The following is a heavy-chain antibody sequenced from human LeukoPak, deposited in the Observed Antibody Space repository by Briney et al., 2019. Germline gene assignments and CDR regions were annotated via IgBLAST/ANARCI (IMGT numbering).Heavy chain of an antibody. CDR1: GFTFSSSG. V-gene: IGHV3-48*03. D-gene: IGHD3-22*01. J-gene: IGHJ4*02. CDR2: ISSSGSTI. Sequence: PGGSLRLSCAASGFTFSSSGMNWVRQAPGKGLEWVSYISSSGSTIYYADSVKGRFTISRDNAKNSLYLQMNSLRAEDTAVYYCARDPIFSRGNYYFDYWGQGTLVTVSS. CDR3: ARDPIFSRGNYYFDY.